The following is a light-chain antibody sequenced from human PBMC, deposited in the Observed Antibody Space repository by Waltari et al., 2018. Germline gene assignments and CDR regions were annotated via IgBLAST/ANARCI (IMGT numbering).Light chain of an antibody. CDR3: QRYNSAPPYP. CDR1: QGISNY. CDR2: AAY. Sequence: DIQMTQSPSSLSASVGDRVAITCRASQGISNYLAWYQQKPGKVPKLLIYAAYTLQSGVPSRCSGSGSGTDFTLTISSLQPEDAATYYCQRYNSAPPYPFGQGTKLEIK. J-gene: IGKJ2*01. V-gene: IGKV1-27*01.